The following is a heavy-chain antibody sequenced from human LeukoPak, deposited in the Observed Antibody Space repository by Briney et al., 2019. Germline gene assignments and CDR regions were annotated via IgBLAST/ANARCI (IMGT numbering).Heavy chain of an antibody. CDR3: AKSYNWNYAFDY. Sequence: PGGSLRLSCAASGFTFSSFGLHWVGQAPGKGLGWVAFIRYDGSNKYYADSVKGRFTISRDNSKNTLYLQMNSLRAEDTAVYYCAKSYNWNYAFDYWGQGTLVTVSS. D-gene: IGHD1-1*01. V-gene: IGHV3-30*02. CDR2: IRYDGSNK. J-gene: IGHJ4*02. CDR1: GFTFSSFG.